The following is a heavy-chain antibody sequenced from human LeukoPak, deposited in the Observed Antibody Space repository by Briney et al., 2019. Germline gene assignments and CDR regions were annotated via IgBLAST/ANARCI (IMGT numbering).Heavy chain of an antibody. CDR1: GFTVSSNY. J-gene: IGHJ4*02. Sequence: PGGSLRLSCAASGFTVSSNYMIWVRQAPGKGLEWVSIIYSDDSTYYADSVKGRFTISRDISKNTLYLQMNSLRAEDTAVFYCARALPAASHTSFDYWGQGTLVTVSS. CDR3: ARALPAASHTSFDY. V-gene: IGHV3-66*01. D-gene: IGHD2-2*01. CDR2: IYSDDST.